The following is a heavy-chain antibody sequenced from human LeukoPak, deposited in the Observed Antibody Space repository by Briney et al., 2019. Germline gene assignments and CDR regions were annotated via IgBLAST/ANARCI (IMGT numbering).Heavy chain of an antibody. J-gene: IGHJ6*02. CDR3: ASSTYYDILTGYYNYYYGMDV. CDR2: IYYSGST. CDR1: GGSISSYY. D-gene: IGHD3-9*01. V-gene: IGHV4-59*08. Sequence: SETLSLTCTVSGGSISSYYWSWIRQPPGKGLEWIGFIYYSGSTNYNPSLKSRVTISVDTSKNQFSLKLSSVTAADTAVYYCASSTYYDILTGYYNYYYGMDVWGQGTTVTVSS.